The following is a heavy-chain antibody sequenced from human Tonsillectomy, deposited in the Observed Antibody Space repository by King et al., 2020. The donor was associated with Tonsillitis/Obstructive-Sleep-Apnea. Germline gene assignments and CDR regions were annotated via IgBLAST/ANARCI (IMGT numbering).Heavy chain of an antibody. Sequence: QPVQSGGGVVQPGRSLRLSCAASGFTFSSYGMHWVRQAPGKGLEWVAVIWYDGSNKYYADSVKGRFTISRDNSKNTLYLQMNSLRAEDTAVYYCARGGRAFDIWGQGTMVTVSS. CDR2: IWYDGSNK. J-gene: IGHJ3*02. CDR1: GFTFSSYG. V-gene: IGHV3-33*01. CDR3: ARGGRAFDI. D-gene: IGHD1-26*01.